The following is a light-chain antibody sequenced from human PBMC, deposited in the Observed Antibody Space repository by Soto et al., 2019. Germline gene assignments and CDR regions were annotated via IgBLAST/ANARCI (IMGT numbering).Light chain of an antibody. CDR2: GAS. CDR1: QSVRNN. Sequence: ENVLTQSAGALSLYPGERATLSCRASQSVRNNLAWYQQRPGQAPRLLMYGASTRPYGIPDRFSGSGSGADFTLTINRLEPEDFAVYYCQEYGSNFGGGTKLDIK. J-gene: IGKJ4*01. CDR3: QEYGSN. V-gene: IGKV3-20*01.